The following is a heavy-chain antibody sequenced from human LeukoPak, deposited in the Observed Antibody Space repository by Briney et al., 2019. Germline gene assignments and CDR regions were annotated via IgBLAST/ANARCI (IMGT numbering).Heavy chain of an antibody. J-gene: IGHJ5*02. V-gene: IGHV4-59*01. CDR2: VHYSGDT. CDR1: GGSISSYY. CDR3: ARDRNLNGERWFDP. D-gene: IGHD4-17*01. Sequence: SETLSLTCAVSGGSISSYYWSWIRQPPGKGPEWVGYVHYSGDTNYNPSLKSRVPISVDTSKNQFSLKLTSVTAADTAIYYCARDRNLNGERWFDPWGQGILVTVSS.